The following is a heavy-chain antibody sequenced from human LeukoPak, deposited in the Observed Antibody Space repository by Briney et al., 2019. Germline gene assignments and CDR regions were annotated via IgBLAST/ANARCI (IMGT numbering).Heavy chain of an antibody. Sequence: KPSETLSLTCTVSGGSINSYYWNWIRQPPGKGLEWIGYIYYSGSTNYNPSLKSRVTISVDTSKNQFSLKLSSVTAADTAVYYCARGPWSSWFAIDYWGQGTLVTVSS. CDR3: ARGPWSSWFAIDY. J-gene: IGHJ4*02. CDR2: IYYSGST. CDR1: GGSINSYY. V-gene: IGHV4-59*01. D-gene: IGHD6-13*01.